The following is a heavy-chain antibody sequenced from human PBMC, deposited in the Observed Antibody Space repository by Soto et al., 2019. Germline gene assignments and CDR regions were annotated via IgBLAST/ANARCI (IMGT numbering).Heavy chain of an antibody. J-gene: IGHJ4*02. CDR3: ARGCDLGSYSYGQGGFDY. D-gene: IGHD5-18*01. V-gene: IGHV1-46*01. Sequence: ASVKVSCKASGYTFTSYYMHWVRQAPGQGLEWMGIINPSGGSTSYAQKFQGRVTMARGTSTSTVYMELSSLRSEDTAVYYCARGCDLGSYSYGQGGFDYWGQGTLVTVSS. CDR1: GYTFTSYY. CDR2: INPSGGST.